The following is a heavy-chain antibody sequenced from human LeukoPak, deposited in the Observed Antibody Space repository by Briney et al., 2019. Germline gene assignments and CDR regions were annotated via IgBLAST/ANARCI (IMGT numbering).Heavy chain of an antibody. CDR1: GFTVSTSY. D-gene: IGHD3-10*01. CDR2: MYVDGKT. Sequence: GGSLRLSCAASGFTVSTSYMNWARQAPGKGLEWVSVMYVDGKTYYADSVKGRFTISRDNSKNTLYLQMNSLRAEDTAVYYCARTITMARVDIWGQGTMVTISS. J-gene: IGHJ3*02. CDR3: ARTITMARVDI. V-gene: IGHV3-53*01.